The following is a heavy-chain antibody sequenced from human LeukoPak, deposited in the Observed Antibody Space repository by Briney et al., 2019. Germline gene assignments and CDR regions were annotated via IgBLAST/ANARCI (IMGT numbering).Heavy chain of an antibody. CDR1: GGSISSSSYY. CDR3: ARALTMVRGAPNLYNWFDP. Sequence: SETLPLTCTVSGGSISSSSYYWGWIRQPPGKGLEWIGSIYYSGSTYYNPSLKSRVTISVDTSKNQFSLKLSSVTAADTAVYYCARALTMVRGAPNLYNWFDPWGQGTLVTVSS. V-gene: IGHV4-39*07. D-gene: IGHD3-10*01. CDR2: IYYSGST. J-gene: IGHJ5*02.